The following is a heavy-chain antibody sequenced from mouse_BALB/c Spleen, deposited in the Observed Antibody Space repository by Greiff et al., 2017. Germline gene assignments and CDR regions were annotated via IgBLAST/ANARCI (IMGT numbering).Heavy chain of an antibody. V-gene: IGHV1S81*02. D-gene: IGHD2-1*01. Sequence: VQLQQPGAELVRPGASVKLSCKASGYTFTSYWINWVKQRPGQGLEWIGGINPSNGGTNFNEKFKSKATLTVDKSSSTAYMQLSSLTSEDSAVYYCTRPPYGNYSWFAYWGQGTLVTVSA. CDR3: TRPPYGNYSWFAY. CDR2: INPSNGGT. J-gene: IGHJ3*01. CDR1: GYTFTSYW.